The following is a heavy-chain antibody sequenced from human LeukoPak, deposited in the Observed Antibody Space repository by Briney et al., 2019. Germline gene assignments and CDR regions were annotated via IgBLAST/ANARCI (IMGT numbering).Heavy chain of an antibody. D-gene: IGHD1-7*01. V-gene: IGHV3-7*03. CDR2: IKRDGSEK. Sequence: GGSLRLSCAASGFSFSSCWMSWVRQAPGKGLEWVANIKRDGSEKYYVDSVKGRFTISRDNSKNTLYLQMNSLRAEDTAVYYCAKGGYNWNYAAAFDIWGQGTMVTVSS. J-gene: IGHJ3*02. CDR1: GFSFSSCW. CDR3: AKGGYNWNYAAAFDI.